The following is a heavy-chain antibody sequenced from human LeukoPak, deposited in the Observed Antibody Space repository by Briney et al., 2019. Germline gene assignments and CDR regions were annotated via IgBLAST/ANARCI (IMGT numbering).Heavy chain of an antibody. Sequence: GGSLRLSCAASGFTFSSYAMSWVRQAPGKGLEWVSAISGSGGSTYYADSVKGRFTISRDDSKSTLYLQMNSLKADDTAVHYCARSYGGNYLYYFDYWGQGTLVTVSS. CDR3: ARSYGGNYLYYFDY. V-gene: IGHV3-23*01. J-gene: IGHJ4*02. CDR2: ISGSGGST. CDR1: GFTFSSYA. D-gene: IGHD4-23*01.